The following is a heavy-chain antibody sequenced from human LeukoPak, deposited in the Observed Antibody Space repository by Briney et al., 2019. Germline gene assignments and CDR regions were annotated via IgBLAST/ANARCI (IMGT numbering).Heavy chain of an antibody. V-gene: IGHV3-23*01. Sequence: PGGSLRLSCAASGFTFSSYAMSWVRQAPGKGLEWVSAISGSGGSTYYADSVKGRFTISRDNSKNTLYLQMNSLRAEDTAAYYCAKDSGATIMGDWFDPWGQGTLVTVSS. CDR2: ISGSGGST. CDR1: GFTFSSYA. J-gene: IGHJ5*02. CDR3: AKDSGATIMGDWFDP. D-gene: IGHD5-12*01.